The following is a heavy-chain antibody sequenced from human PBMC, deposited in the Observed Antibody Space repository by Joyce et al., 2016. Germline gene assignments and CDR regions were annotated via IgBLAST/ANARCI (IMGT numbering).Heavy chain of an antibody. D-gene: IGHD4-11*01. CDR2: IIGRGTDT. V-gene: IGHV3-23*01. CDR1: GFTFSSYA. J-gene: IGHJ5*02. Sequence: EVQLLESGGGLVQPGGSLRLACAASGFTFSSYAMSWVSQSQGKGLEWVSGIIGRGTDTFYADHVKGRFTNSRDNTEKILYLRMNSLRVENTAVYYCAKDLTTVTTWGNWFDTWGQGTLVTVTS. CDR3: AKDLTTVTTWGNWFDT.